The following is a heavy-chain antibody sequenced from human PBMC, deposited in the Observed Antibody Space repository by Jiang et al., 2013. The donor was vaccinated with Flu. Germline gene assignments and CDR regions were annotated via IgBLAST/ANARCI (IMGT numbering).Heavy chain of an antibody. Sequence: QTLSLTCAISGDSVSSNSAAWNGVRQSPSRGLEWLGRTYYRSKWYNDYVVSVKGRITINPDTSKNQFSLQLNSVTPEDTAVYYCARGRDSAFDIWGQGTVVTVSS. J-gene: IGHJ3*02. V-gene: IGHV6-1*01. CDR1: GDSVSSNSAA. CDR3: ARGRDSAFDI. CDR2: TYYRSKWYN. D-gene: IGHD3-10*01.